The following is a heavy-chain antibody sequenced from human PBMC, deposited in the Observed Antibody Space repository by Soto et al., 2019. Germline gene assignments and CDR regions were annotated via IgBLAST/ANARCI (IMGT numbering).Heavy chain of an antibody. CDR2: ISGYSGYP. D-gene: IGHD6-13*01. Sequence: QVQLVQSGAEVRKPGASVNVSCKTSGYIFTNYGVAWVRQAPAQGLELVAWISGYSGYPKYTQKFQGRVTVTTDTSTRTGYMELRNLTSDDTAVYYCARGSAGALYDFWGQGTLVTVSS. V-gene: IGHV1-18*01. J-gene: IGHJ4*02. CDR3: ARGSAGALYDF. CDR1: GYIFTNYG.